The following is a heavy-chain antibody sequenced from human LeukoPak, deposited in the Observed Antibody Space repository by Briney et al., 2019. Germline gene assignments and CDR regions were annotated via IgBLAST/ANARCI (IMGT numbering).Heavy chain of an antibody. CDR2: ISRSGSTI. D-gene: IGHD4-17*01. CDR1: GVTFSDYY. J-gene: IGHJ3*02. Sequence: GGSLRLSCAAPGVTFSDYYMRWIRQAPGKGLGWVSYISRSGSTIYYADSVKGRVTLSRDTAKNSQYMQMSTPRAEKTGVYYFSRYFTPTHCGDYFDAFDIWGQGTMVSVSS. V-gene: IGHV3-11*01. CDR3: SRYFTPTHCGDYFDAFDI.